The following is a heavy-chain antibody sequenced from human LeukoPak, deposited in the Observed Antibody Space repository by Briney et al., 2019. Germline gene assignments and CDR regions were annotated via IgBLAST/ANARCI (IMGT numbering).Heavy chain of an antibody. J-gene: IGHJ5*02. Sequence: PGGSLRLSCAASGFTFSSYGMHWVRQAPGKGLEWVAVISYDGSNKYYADSVKGRFTISRDNAKNSLYLQMNSLRAEDTAVYYCARVCNNHYYHSNTGWFDPWGQGTLVTVSS. CDR3: ARVCNNHYYHSNTGWFDP. D-gene: IGHD3-22*01. CDR2: ISYDGSNK. CDR1: GFTFSSYG. V-gene: IGHV3-30*03.